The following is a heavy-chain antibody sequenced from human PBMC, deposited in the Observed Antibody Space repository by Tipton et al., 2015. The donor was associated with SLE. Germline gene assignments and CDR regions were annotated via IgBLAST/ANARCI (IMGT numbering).Heavy chain of an antibody. CDR1: GFTVSSNY. Sequence: GSLRLSCAASGFTVSSNYMSWVRQAPGKGLEWVSSISSSSSYIYYADSVKGRFTISRDNAKNSLCLQMNSLRAEDTAVYYCARGRGHDAFDIWGQGTMVTVSS. J-gene: IGHJ3*02. CDR3: ARGRGHDAFDI. CDR2: ISSSSSYI. V-gene: IGHV3-21*01.